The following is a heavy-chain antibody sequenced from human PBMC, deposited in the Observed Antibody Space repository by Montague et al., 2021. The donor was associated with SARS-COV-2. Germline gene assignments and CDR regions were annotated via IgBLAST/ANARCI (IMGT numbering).Heavy chain of an antibody. CDR1: GGSFSGYY. CDR3: ASPTYYYDSSGSDAFGI. D-gene: IGHD3-22*01. V-gene: IGHV4-34*01. CDR2: INHSGST. Sequence: SETLSLTCAVYGGSFSGYYWSWIRQPPGKGLEWIGEINHSGSTNYNPSLKSRVTISVDTSKNQFSLKLSSVTAADTAVYYCASPTYYYDSSGSDAFGIWGQGTMVTVSS. J-gene: IGHJ3*02.